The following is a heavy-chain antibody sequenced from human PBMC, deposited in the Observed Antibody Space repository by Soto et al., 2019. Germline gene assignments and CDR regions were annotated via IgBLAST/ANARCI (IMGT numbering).Heavy chain of an antibody. J-gene: IGHJ5*02. CDR3: ARDWFPPGNGFDP. CDR1: GYTFTGYY. Sequence: GASVKVSCKASGYTFTGYYMHWVRQAPGQGLEWMGWINPNSGGTNYAQKFQGRVTMTRDTSISTAYMELSRLRSDDTAVYYCARDWFPPGNGFDPWGQGTLVTVSS. CDR2: INPNSGGT. V-gene: IGHV1-2*02. D-gene: IGHD3-10*01.